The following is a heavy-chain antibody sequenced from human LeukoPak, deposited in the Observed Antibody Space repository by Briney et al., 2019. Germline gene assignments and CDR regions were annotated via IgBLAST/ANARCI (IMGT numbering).Heavy chain of an antibody. D-gene: IGHD7-27*01. V-gene: IGHV3-15*01. CDR1: GFTVSGDY. J-gene: IGHJ4*02. CDR3: TTDLGDY. Sequence: KPGGSLRLSCVVSGFTVSGDYISWFRQAPGKGLEWVGRIKSKTDGGTTDYAAPVKGRFTISRDDSKNTLYLQMNSLKTEDTAVYYCTTDLGDYWGQGTLVTVSS. CDR2: IKSKTDGGTT.